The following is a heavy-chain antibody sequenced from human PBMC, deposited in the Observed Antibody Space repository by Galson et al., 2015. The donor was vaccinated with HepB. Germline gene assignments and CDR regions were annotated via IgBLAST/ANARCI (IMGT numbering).Heavy chain of an antibody. D-gene: IGHD2-2*01. CDR2: IPYDGSNK. CDR1: GFTFTAST. J-gene: IGHJ1*01. V-gene: IGHV3-30*04. CDR3: ARLGYCSSTSCLRGKYFQH. Sequence: LRLSCAASGFTFTASTLHWVRQAPGKGLEWVAVIPYDGSNKFYADSVQGRFTISRDNSKNTLYLQMNSLRAEDTAVYYCARLGYCSSTSCLRGKYFQHWGQGTLVTVSS.